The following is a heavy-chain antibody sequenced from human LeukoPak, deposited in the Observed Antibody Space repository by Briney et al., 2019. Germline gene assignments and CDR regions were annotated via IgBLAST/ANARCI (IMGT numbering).Heavy chain of an antibody. CDR1: GASIRSGSYY. D-gene: IGHD5-24*01. J-gene: IGHJ4*02. CDR2: IYTSGST. Sequence: PSETLSLTCTVYGASIRSGSYYGSWIRQPAGEGLEWIGRIYTSGSTTYNPSLKSRVTISVDTSNNQFSLKLSSVTAADTAVYYCARDRGDGYNSGYFEYWGQGTLVTVSS. V-gene: IGHV4-61*02. CDR3: ARDRGDGYNSGYFEY.